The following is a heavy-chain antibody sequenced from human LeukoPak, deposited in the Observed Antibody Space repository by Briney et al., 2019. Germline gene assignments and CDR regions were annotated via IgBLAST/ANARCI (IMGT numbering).Heavy chain of an antibody. D-gene: IGHD5-18*01. CDR1: GYSFSNYW. J-gene: IGHJ4*02. V-gene: IGHV5-51*01. Sequence: GESLKISCKGSGYSFSNYWIGWVRQMPGKGLEWMGIIYPSDSDTRYSPSFQGQVTISADKSISTAYLQWSSLKASDTAMYYCARRPDTAIYYFDYWGQGTLVTVSS. CDR2: IYPSDSDT. CDR3: ARRPDTAIYYFDY.